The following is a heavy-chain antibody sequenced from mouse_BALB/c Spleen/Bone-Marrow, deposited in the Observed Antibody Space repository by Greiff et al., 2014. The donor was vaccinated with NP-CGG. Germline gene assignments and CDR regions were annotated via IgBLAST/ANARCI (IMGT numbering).Heavy chain of an antibody. J-gene: IGHJ4*01. Sequence: DLVKPGASVKLSCKASGYTFTSYWINWIKQRPGQGLEWIGRIAPGSGNTYYNEMFKGKATLTVDTSSSTAYIQLSSLSSEDSPVYFCARSPMITESYAMGYWGQGTSVTVSS. D-gene: IGHD2-4*01. V-gene: IGHV1S41*01. CDR3: ARSPMITESYAMGY. CDR1: GYTFTSYW. CDR2: IAPGSGNT.